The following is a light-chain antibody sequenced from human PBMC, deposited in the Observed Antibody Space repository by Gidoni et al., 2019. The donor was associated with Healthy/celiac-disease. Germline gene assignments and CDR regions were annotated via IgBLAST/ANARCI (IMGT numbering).Light chain of an antibody. V-gene: IGLV2-11*01. J-gene: IGLJ2*01. CDR3: CSYAGSYTVV. Sequence: QSALTQPPSVSGSPGQSVPISCTGTSSDVGGYNYVSWYQQHPGKAPKLMIYDVSKRPSGVPDRFSGSKSGNTASLTISGLQAEDEADYYCCSYAGSYTVVFGGGTKLTVL. CDR2: DVS. CDR1: SSDVGGYNY.